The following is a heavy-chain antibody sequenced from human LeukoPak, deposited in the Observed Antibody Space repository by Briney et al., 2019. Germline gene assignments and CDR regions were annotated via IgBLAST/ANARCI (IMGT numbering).Heavy chain of an antibody. Sequence: GGSLRLSCAASGFIFTNYFMSWVRQAPGKGLEWVASIKHDGSEKYYVDSVRGRFTISRDNTMNSLYLQMSSLRAEDTAVYYCATDRGWRTSGYYLYYFEYWGQGTLVTVSS. CDR3: ATDRGWRTSGYYLYYFEY. CDR2: IKHDGSEK. D-gene: IGHD3-3*01. V-gene: IGHV3-7*01. CDR1: GFIFTNYF. J-gene: IGHJ4*02.